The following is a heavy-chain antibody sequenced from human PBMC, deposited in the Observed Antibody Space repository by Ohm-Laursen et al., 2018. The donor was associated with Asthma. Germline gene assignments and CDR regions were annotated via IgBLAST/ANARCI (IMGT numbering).Heavy chain of an antibody. V-gene: IGHV4-59*01. D-gene: IGHD4-11*01. J-gene: IGHJ5*02. CDR3: ARDRYSNPNWFDP. CDR1: GGSISSYY. Sequence: TLSLTCPVSGGSISSYYWSWIRQPPGKGLEWIGYIYYSGSTNYNPSLKSRVTISVDTSKNQFSLKLSSVTAADTAVYYCARDRYSNPNWFDPWGQGTLVTVSS. CDR2: IYYSGST.